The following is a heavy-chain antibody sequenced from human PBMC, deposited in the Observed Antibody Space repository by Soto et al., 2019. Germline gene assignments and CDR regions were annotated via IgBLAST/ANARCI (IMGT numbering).Heavy chain of an antibody. CDR3: HGNTFEYTVTTYYFDY. D-gene: IGHD4-17*01. CDR1: GGTFSSYA. J-gene: IGHJ4*02. CDR2: IIPIFGTA. Sequence: ASVKVSCKASGGTFSSYAISWVRQAPGQGLEWMGGIIPIFGTANYAQKFQGRVTITADESTSTAYMELSSLRSEDTAVYYCHGNTFEYTVTTYYFDYWGQGTLVTVSS. V-gene: IGHV1-69*13.